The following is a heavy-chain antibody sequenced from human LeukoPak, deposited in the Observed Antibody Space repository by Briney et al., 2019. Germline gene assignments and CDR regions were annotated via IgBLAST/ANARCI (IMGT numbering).Heavy chain of an antibody. D-gene: IGHD3-3*01. Sequence: ASVKVSCKASGYTFTSYGISWVRQAPGQGLEWMGWISAYNGNTNYAQKLQGRVTMTTDTSTSTAYMELRSLRSDDTAVYYCARDLYDFWSGYYGYYYYGMDVWGQGTTVTVSS. CDR2: ISAYNGNT. V-gene: IGHV1-18*01. CDR1: GYTFTSYG. J-gene: IGHJ6*02. CDR3: ARDLYDFWSGYYGYYYYGMDV.